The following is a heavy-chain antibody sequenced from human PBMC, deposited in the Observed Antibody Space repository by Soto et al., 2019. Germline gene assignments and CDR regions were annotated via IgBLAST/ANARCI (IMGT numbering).Heavy chain of an antibody. J-gene: IGHJ6*03. CDR3: ARDFGYCSTTSCGHYYYMDV. CDR1: GGSISTYC. D-gene: IGHD2-2*01. Sequence: SETLSLTCTVSGGSISTYCLSWIRQPPGKEVEWIGYIYHSGNTNYNPSLKSRVTISIDTSKNQFSLRLSSVTAADTAVYYCARDFGYCSTTSCGHYYYMDVWGKGTTVTVS. V-gene: IGHV4-59*01. CDR2: IYHSGNT.